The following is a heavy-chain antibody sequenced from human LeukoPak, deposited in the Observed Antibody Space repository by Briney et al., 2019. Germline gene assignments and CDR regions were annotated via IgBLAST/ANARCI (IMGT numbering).Heavy chain of an antibody. D-gene: IGHD3-10*01. V-gene: IGHV4-59*01. CDR1: GGSFSGYY. Sequence: KPSETLSLTCAVYGGSFSGYYWSWIRQPPGKGLEWIGYIYYSGSTNYNPSLKSRVTISVDTSKNQFSLKLSSATAADTALYYCARLMVRGAIITDAFDIWGQGTMVTVSS. CDR2: IYYSGST. J-gene: IGHJ3*02. CDR3: ARLMVRGAIITDAFDI.